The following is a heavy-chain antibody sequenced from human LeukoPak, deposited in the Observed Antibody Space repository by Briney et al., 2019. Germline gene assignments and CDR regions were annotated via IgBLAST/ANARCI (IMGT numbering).Heavy chain of an antibody. CDR3: AKDLEFLYYMDV. V-gene: IGHV3-23*01. J-gene: IGHJ6*03. CDR1: GFTFSYYA. Sequence: GGSLRLSCAASGFTFSYYAMSWVRQAPGKGLEWVSVISGSGGGTYYADSVKGRFTISRDNSKNTLYLQMNSLRGDDTAVYHCAKDLEFLYYMDVWGKGTTVTVSS. D-gene: IGHD3-10*01. CDR2: ISGSGGGT.